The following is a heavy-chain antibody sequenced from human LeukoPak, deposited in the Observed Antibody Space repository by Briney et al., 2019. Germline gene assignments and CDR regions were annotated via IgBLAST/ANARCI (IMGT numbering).Heavy chain of an antibody. D-gene: IGHD5-24*01. Sequence: PSETLSLTCAVYGGSFSGYYWSWIRQPPGKGLEWIGEINHSGSTNYNPSLKSRVTISVDTSKNQFSLKLSSVTAADTAVYYCARETERWLQSPAFQFWGQGTMVTVSS. J-gene: IGHJ3*01. CDR2: INHSGST. V-gene: IGHV4-34*01. CDR1: GGSFSGYY. CDR3: ARETERWLQSPAFQF.